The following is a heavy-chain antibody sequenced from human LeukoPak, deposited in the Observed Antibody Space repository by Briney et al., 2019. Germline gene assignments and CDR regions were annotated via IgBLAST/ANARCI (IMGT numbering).Heavy chain of an antibody. V-gene: IGHV4-59*01. CDR3: ARAYSSGTPDY. CDR1: GGSISSYY. D-gene: IGHD6-19*01. J-gene: IGHJ4*02. Sequence: SETLSLTCTVSGGSISSYYWSWIRQPPGKGLEWIGYIYYSGSTNYNPSLKSRVTISVDTSKNQFSLKLSSVTAADTAVYYCARAYSSGTPDYWGQGTLVTVSS. CDR2: IYYSGST.